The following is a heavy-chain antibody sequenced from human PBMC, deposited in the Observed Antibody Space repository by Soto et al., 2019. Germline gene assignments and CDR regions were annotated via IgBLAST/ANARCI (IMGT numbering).Heavy chain of an antibody. CDR2: IIPIFGTA. J-gene: IGHJ2*01. Sequence: SVKVSCKASGGTFSSYAISWVRQAPGQGLEWMGGIIPIFGTANYAQKFQGRVTITADESTSTAYMELSSLRSEDTAVYYCARLYSSSSYFDLWGRGTLVTVSS. V-gene: IGHV1-69*13. D-gene: IGHD6-6*01. CDR3: ARLYSSSSYFDL. CDR1: GGTFSSYA.